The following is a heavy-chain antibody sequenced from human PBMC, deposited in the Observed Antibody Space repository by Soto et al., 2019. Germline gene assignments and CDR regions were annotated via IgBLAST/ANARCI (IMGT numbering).Heavy chain of an antibody. V-gene: IGHV3-21*01. J-gene: IGHJ3*02. D-gene: IGHD2-8*01. CDR3: ARDFTNPDAFDI. CDR1: GVTCISYS. Sequence: GSLRLSCAASGVTCISYSMNWVRQAPGKGLEWVSSISSSSSYIYYADSVKGRFTISRDNAKNSLYLQMNSLRAEDTAVYYCARDFTNPDAFDIWGQGTMVTVSS. CDR2: ISSSSSYI.